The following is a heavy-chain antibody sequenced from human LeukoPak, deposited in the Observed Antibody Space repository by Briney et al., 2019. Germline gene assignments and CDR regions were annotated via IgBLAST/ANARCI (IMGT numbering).Heavy chain of an antibody. J-gene: IGHJ5*02. V-gene: IGHV4-61*02. CDR1: GGSISSGSYY. Sequence: SQTLSLTCAVSGGSISSGSYYWSWIRQPAGKGLEWIGRIYTSGSTNYNPSLKSRVTISVDTSKNQFSLKLSSVTAADTAVYYCARSHFGDWFDPWGQGTLVTVSS. D-gene: IGHD3-16*01. CDR3: ARSHFGDWFDP. CDR2: IYTSGST.